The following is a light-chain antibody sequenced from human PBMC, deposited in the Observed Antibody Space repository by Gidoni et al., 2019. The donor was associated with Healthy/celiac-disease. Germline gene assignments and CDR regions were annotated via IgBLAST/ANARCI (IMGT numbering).Light chain of an antibody. CDR2: EGS. CDR1: SSDVGSYNL. Sequence: QSALTQPASVSGSPGQSITISCTGTSSDVGSYNLVSWYQQHPGNAPNLMIYEGSKRPSGVSNRFSGSKSGNTASLTIPVLQAEDEADYYCCSYAGYVLFVGGTKLTVL. CDR3: CSYAGYVL. J-gene: IGLJ2*01. V-gene: IGLV2-23*01.